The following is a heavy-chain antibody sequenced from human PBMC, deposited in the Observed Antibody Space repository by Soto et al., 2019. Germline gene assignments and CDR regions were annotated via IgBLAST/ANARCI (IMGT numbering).Heavy chain of an antibody. CDR2: IDSGSRYK. D-gene: IGHD3-10*01. J-gene: IGHJ4*02. CDR3: ARGLLYGGDPPPSDY. CDR1: GFTFSDYY. Sequence: QVQLVESGGVLVKPGGSLGLSCAASGFTFSDYYVSWFRRAPGKGLEWLSYIDSGSRYKNYADSVKGRSTISRDNAQNTLHLELNSLKVEDTATYFCARGLLYGGDPPPSDYWGQGTGVTVSS. V-gene: IGHV3-11*05.